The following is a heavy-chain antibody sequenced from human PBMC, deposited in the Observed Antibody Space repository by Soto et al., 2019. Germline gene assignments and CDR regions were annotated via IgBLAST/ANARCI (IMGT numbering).Heavy chain of an antibody. V-gene: IGHV3-74*03. D-gene: IGHD3-10*01. J-gene: IGHJ4*02. CDR3: ARDEGVAMIRGYDM. CDR2: IKSDGSRT. CDR1: GFSFSNYW. Sequence: GGSLRLSCAASGFSFSNYWMHWVRQAPGKGLVWVGSIKSDGSRTPYAESVRGRFTISRDNAKNTVNLQMSSLTVEDTAVYYCARDEGVAMIRGYDMWGQGTLVTVSS.